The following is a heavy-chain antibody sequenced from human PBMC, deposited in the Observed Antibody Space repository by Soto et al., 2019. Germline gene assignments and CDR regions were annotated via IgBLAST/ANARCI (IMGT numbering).Heavy chain of an antibody. D-gene: IGHD6-6*01. CDR3: ARDGSGIAARPRYYYYGMDV. CDR1: GYTFTSYG. Sequence: QVQLVQSGAKVKKPGASVKVSCKASGYTFTSYGISWVRQAPGQGLEWMGWISAYNGNTNYAQKLQGRVTMTTDTSTSTAYMELRSLRSDDTAVYYCARDGSGIAARPRYYYYGMDVWGQGTTVTVSS. V-gene: IGHV1-18*04. J-gene: IGHJ6*02. CDR2: ISAYNGNT.